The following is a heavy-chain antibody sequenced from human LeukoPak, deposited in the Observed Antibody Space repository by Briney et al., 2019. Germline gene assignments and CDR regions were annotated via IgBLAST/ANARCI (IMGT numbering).Heavy chain of an antibody. D-gene: IGHD3-9*01. V-gene: IGHV5-51*01. Sequence: LGESLKISCKGSGYSFTSYWIGWVRQMPGKGLEWMGIIYPGDSDTRYSPSFQGQVTISADKSISTAYLQWSSLKASDTAMYYCARQIKTDLRYFDWLLDYWGQGTLVTVSS. J-gene: IGHJ4*02. CDR3: ARQIKTDLRYFDWLLDY. CDR2: IYPGDSDT. CDR1: GYSFTSYW.